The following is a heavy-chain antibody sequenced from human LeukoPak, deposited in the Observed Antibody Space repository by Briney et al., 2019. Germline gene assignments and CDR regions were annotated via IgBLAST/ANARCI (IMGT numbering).Heavy chain of an antibody. Sequence: TSETLSLTCAVYGGSFSGHFWSWVRQSPGKGLEWIGEINHSGSTNYNPSLERRVTISVDTSKKPYSLNLTSVTAADTAVFYCARGGIGGMDVWGQGSTVIVSS. CDR3: ARGGIGGMDV. D-gene: IGHD1-20*01. J-gene: IGHJ6*02. CDR2: INHSGST. CDR1: GGSFSGHF. V-gene: IGHV4-34*01.